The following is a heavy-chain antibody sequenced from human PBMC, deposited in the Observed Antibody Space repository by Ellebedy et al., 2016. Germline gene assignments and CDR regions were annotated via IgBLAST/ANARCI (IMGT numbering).Heavy chain of an antibody. Sequence: GESLKISXAASGFRFSDYFMTWIRQAPGKGLEWVSDLSDVCSYIRYADSVKGRFTISRDNAKNSLYLQMTNLRAEDTAVYYCAGSLLLLGATGFFDAWGQGTLVTVSS. CDR2: LSDVCSYI. V-gene: IGHV3-11*03. CDR1: GFRFSDYF. CDR3: AGSLLLLGATGFFDA. D-gene: IGHD1-26*01. J-gene: IGHJ4*02.